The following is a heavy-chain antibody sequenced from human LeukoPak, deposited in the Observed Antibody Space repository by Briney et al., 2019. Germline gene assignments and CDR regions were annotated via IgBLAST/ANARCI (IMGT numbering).Heavy chain of an antibody. J-gene: IGHJ4*02. D-gene: IGHD2-15*01. CDR2: ISGSGGST. Sequence: PGGSLRLSCAASGFTFSSYAMSWVRQAPGKGLEWVSAISGSGGSTYYADSVKGRFTISRDNSKNTLYLQMNSLRTEDTALYYCAKDKWACRAGSCYAFDYWGQGTLVTVSS. CDR1: GFTFSSYA. V-gene: IGHV3-23*01. CDR3: AKDKWACRAGSCYAFDY.